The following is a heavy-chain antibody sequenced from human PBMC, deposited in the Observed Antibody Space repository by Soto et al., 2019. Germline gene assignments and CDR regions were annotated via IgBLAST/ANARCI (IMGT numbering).Heavy chain of an antibody. CDR1: GFTLSSYS. Sequence: EVQLVESGGGLVQPGGSLRLSCAASGFTLSSYSMHWFRQAPGKGLEWVSDISGSGGTIYYADSVKGRFTISRDNAKNSLSVQINSLRDEDTAVYFCARETGLRSSGWSYYFDFWGQGTRVTVSS. J-gene: IGHJ4*02. V-gene: IGHV3-48*02. CDR2: ISGSGGTI. CDR3: ARETGLRSSGWSYYFDF. D-gene: IGHD6-19*01.